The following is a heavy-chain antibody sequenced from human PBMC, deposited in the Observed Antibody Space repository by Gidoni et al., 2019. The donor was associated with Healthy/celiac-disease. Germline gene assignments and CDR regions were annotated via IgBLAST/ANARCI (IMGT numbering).Heavy chain of an antibody. Sequence: EVQLVESGGGLVQPGRSLRLSCAASGFTFDDYATHWVRQAPGQGLEWVSGIGWNSGSIGYADSVKGRFTIYRDNAKNSLYLQMNSLGAEDTALYYCAKDTGNWGSSVEGFDYWGQGTLVTVSS. D-gene: IGHD7-27*01. CDR2: IGWNSGSI. V-gene: IGHV3-9*01. J-gene: IGHJ4*02. CDR1: GFTFDDYA. CDR3: AKDTGNWGSSVEGFDY.